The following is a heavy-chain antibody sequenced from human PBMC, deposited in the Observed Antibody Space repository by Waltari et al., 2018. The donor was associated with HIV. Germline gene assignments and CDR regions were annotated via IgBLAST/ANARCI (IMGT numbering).Heavy chain of an antibody. CDR1: GGSITRNDFY. V-gene: IGHV4-39*01. D-gene: IGHD2-2*01. Sequence: QLHLQESGPGLVKPSETLALTCTVSGGSITRNDFYWAWIRQPPGKGREWIGRMYNSGTTDYNPSLKIRVSMSRDTSKIRFSLRLHSVTAADTAIYYCARRGDGFNQHARLDHWGPGTLVTVSS. J-gene: IGHJ4*02. CDR2: MYNSGTT. CDR3: ARRGDGFNQHARLDH.